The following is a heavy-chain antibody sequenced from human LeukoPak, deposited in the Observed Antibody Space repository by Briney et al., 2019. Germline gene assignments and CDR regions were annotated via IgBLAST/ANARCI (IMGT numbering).Heavy chain of an antibody. V-gene: IGHV3-23*01. CDR1: GFSFSTYD. D-gene: IGHD1-26*01. CDR2: ISGSVSST. Sequence: GGSLRLSCAASGFSFSTYDMTWVRQAPGKGLEWVSAISGSVSSTNYADSVKGRFTISRDNSKNTLYLQMNSLRAEDTAVYYCAKNTGGSYFDHWGQGTLVTVSS. CDR3: AKNTGGSYFDH. J-gene: IGHJ4*02.